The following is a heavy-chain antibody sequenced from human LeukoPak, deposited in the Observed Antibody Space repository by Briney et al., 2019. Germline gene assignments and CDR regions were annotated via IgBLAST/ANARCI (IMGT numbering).Heavy chain of an antibody. D-gene: IGHD3-3*01. CDR1: GFTFSDYY. V-gene: IGHV3-11*01. Sequence: GGSLRLSCAASGFTFSDYYMSWIRQAPGKGLEWVSYISSSGSTIYYADSVKGRFTISRDNSKNTLYLQMNSLRAEDTAVYYCANYRGSHDFWSGYSFFDYWGQGTLVTVSS. CDR3: ANYRGSHDFWSGYSFFDY. J-gene: IGHJ4*02. CDR2: ISSSGSTI.